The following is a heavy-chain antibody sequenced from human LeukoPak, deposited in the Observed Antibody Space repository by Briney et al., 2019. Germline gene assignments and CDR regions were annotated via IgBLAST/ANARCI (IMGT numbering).Heavy chain of an antibody. CDR3: PRTVGANWDLFDY. CDR1: GGSISTYY. Sequence: PETLSLTRTVSGGSISTYYWSWIRHPPGKVLEWIGYIYNSGRTNYNPSLKSRVTISVDTSKNQFSLRLRSVTAADTAVYYCPRTVGANWDLFDYWGQGTLVTVSS. CDR2: IYNSGRT. V-gene: IGHV4-59*01. J-gene: IGHJ4*02. D-gene: IGHD7-27*01.